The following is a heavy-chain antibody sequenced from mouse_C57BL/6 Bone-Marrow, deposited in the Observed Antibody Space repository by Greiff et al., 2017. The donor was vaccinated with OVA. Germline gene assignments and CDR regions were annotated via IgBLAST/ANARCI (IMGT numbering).Heavy chain of an antibody. Sequence: VQLQESGAELVMPGASVKLSCKASGYTFTSYWMHWVKQRPGQGLEWIGEIDPSDSYTNYNQKFKGKSTLTVDKSSSTAYMQLSSLTSEDSAVYYCARDGYYVYYAMDYWGQGTSVTVSS. J-gene: IGHJ4*01. V-gene: IGHV1-69*01. CDR2: IDPSDSYT. D-gene: IGHD2-3*01. CDR1: GYTFTSYW. CDR3: ARDGYYVYYAMDY.